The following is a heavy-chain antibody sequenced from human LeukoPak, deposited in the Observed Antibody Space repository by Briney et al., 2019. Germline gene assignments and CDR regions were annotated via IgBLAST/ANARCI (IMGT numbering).Heavy chain of an antibody. CDR3: ARVNGVPQRARGYYYYGMDV. J-gene: IGHJ6*02. CDR1: GGSISSSSYY. CDR2: IYYSGST. D-gene: IGHD1-1*01. V-gene: IGHV4-39*07. Sequence: SETLSLTCTVSGGSISSSSYYWGWIRQPPGKGLEWIGSIYYSGSTYYNPSLKSRVTISVDTSKNQFSLKLSSVTAADTAVYYCARVNGVPQRARGYYYYGMDVWGQGTTVTVSS.